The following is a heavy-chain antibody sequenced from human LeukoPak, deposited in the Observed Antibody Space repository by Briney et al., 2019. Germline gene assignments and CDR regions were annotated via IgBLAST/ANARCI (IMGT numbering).Heavy chain of an antibody. Sequence: PGGSLRLSCAASGFTFSSYAMHWVRQAPGKGLEWVAVISCDGSNKYYADSVKGRFTISRDNSKNTLYLQMNSLRAEDTAVYYCARDIVVVVAATYYYYGMDVWGKGTTVTVSS. D-gene: IGHD2-15*01. V-gene: IGHV3-30*04. CDR1: GFTFSSYA. J-gene: IGHJ6*04. CDR2: ISCDGSNK. CDR3: ARDIVVVVAATYYYYGMDV.